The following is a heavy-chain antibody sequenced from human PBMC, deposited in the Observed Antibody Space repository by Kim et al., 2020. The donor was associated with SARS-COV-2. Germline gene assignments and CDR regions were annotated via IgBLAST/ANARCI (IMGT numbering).Heavy chain of an antibody. CDR1: GFTFSSYA. Sequence: GGSLRLSCAASGFTFSSYAMSWVRQAPGKGLEWVSGMSASATSKCDADSVKGRFTISRDNSENTLYLHMNSLRVEDTAVYYCARKRGLGIYCGFDIWGQGTTVTVSS. D-gene: IGHD2-21*01. V-gene: IGHV3-23*01. CDR3: ARKRGLGIYCGFDI. J-gene: IGHJ3*02. CDR2: MSASATSK.